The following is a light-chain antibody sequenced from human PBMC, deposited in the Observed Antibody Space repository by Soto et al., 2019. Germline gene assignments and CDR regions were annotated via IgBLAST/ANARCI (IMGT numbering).Light chain of an antibody. CDR3: CSYAGSYTYV. Sequence: LTQPRSVSGSPGQLVTISCTGTSSDVGGYNYVSWYQQHPGKAPKLMIYDVSERPSGVPDRFSASKSANTASLTISGLQAEDEADYYCCSYAGSYTYVFGTGTKVTAL. CDR1: SSDVGGYNY. V-gene: IGLV2-11*01. CDR2: DVS. J-gene: IGLJ1*01.